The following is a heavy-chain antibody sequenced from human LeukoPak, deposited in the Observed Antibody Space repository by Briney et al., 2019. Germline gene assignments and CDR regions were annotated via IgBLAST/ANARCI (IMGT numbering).Heavy chain of an antibody. CDR3: ARLPYCSSTSCLRGAFDI. V-gene: IGHV4-59*08. CDR1: GGSISNYY. J-gene: IGHJ3*02. Sequence: SETLSLTCTVSGGSISNYYWSWIRQPPGKGLEWIGYIYYSGSTNYNPSLKSRVTISVDTSKNQFSLKLSSVTAADTAVYYCARLPYCSSTSCLRGAFDIWGQGTMVTVSS. D-gene: IGHD2-2*01. CDR2: IYYSGST.